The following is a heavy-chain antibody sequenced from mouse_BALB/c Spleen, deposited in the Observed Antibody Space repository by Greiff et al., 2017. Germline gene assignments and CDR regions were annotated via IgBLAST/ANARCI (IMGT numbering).Heavy chain of an antibody. J-gene: IGHJ2*01. CDR2: ISSGSSTI. CDR1: GFTFSSFG. CDR3: ARSGWLLRGGFDY. D-gene: IGHD2-3*01. Sequence: EVKVEESGGGLVQPGGSRKLSCAASGFTFSSFGMHWVRQAPEKGLEWVAYISSGSSTIYYADTVKGRFTISRDNPKNTLFLQMTSLRSEDTAMYYCARSGWLLRGGFDYWGQGTTLTVSS. V-gene: IGHV5-17*02.